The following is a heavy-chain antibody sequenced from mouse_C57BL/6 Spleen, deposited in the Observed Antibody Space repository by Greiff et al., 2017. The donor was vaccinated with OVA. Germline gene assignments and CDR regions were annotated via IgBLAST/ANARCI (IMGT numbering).Heavy chain of an antibody. J-gene: IGHJ3*01. CDR3: AREDYGSSYVSFAY. V-gene: IGHV5-4*01. Sequence: EVKLQESGGGLVKPGGSLKLSCAASGFTFSSYAMSWVRQTPEKRLEWVATISDGGSYTYYPDNVKGRFTISRDNAKNNLYLQMSHLKSEDTAMYYCAREDYGSSYVSFAYWGQGTLVTVSA. D-gene: IGHD1-1*01. CDR2: ISDGGSYT. CDR1: GFTFSSYA.